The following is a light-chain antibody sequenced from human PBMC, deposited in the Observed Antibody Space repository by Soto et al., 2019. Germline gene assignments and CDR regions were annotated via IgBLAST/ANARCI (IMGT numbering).Light chain of an antibody. CDR2: YDT. Sequence: QSGLTLPASVSGSPGQSIPISCTGTVGLVSWYQQHPGKVPKLIIYYDTKRPSGVSSRFSGSKSGNTASLTISGLQTEDEADYFCCLYVGGRTYVFGAGTKVTVL. J-gene: IGLJ1*01. CDR1: VGL. V-gene: IGLV2-23*01. CDR3: CLYVGGRTYV.